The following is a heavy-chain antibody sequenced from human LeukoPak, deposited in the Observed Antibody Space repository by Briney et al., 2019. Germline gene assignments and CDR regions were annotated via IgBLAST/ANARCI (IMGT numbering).Heavy chain of an antibody. Sequence: ASVKVSCKASGYTFTSYDINWVRQATGQGLEWMGWMNPNSGNTGYAQKFQGRVTITRNTSISTAYMELSSLRSEDTAVYYCARVPSYDFWSGYYLADWFDPWGQGTLVTVSS. CDR1: GYTFTSYD. V-gene: IGHV1-8*03. CDR2: MNPNSGNT. CDR3: ARVPSYDFWSGYYLADWFDP. D-gene: IGHD3-3*01. J-gene: IGHJ5*02.